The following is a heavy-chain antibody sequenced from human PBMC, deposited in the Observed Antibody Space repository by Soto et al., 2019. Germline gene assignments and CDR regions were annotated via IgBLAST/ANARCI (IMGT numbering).Heavy chain of an antibody. D-gene: IGHD5-12*01. Sequence: SCKAPADTFTCYYIHWVRQPAGKGLEWIGRIFSSGSTSFNPSLESRVAMSVDTSKNHFSLNLSSVTAADMAVYYCAREGSYSAYNFAHGIQLWSFDFWGQGALVTVSS. CDR1: ADTFTCYY. V-gene: IGHV4-4*07. CDR3: AREGSYSAYNFAHGIQLWSFDF. J-gene: IGHJ4*02. CDR2: IFSSGST.